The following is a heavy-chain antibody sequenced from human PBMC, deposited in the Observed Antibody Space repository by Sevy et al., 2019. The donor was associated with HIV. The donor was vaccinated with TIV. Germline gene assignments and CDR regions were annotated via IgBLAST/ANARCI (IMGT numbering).Heavy chain of an antibody. J-gene: IGHJ4*02. Sequence: ASVKVSCKASGGTFSSYAISWVRQAPGQGLEWMGGIIPIFGTANYAQKFQGRVTITADESTSTAYMELSSPRSEDTAVYYWARSGRGYSYGYGNLFDYWGQGTLVTVSS. CDR1: GGTFSSYA. CDR3: ARSGRGYSYGYGNLFDY. V-gene: IGHV1-69*13. CDR2: IIPIFGTA. D-gene: IGHD5-18*01.